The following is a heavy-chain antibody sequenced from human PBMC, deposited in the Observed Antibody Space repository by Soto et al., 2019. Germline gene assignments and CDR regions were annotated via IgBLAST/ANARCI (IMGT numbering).Heavy chain of an antibody. J-gene: IGHJ4*02. Sequence: EMQLLESGGGLVQPGGSLRLFCAASGFTFTNYAMTWVRQAPGKGLEWVSTITPTGATFYGDAVKGRFTISRDNSRSTVFLQMNSLRAADTAMYYCARTDKFNSQSSGWANRFDYWGQATLVTVSS. D-gene: IGHD6-19*01. V-gene: IGHV3-23*01. CDR2: ITPTGAT. CDR3: ARTDKFNSQSSGWANRFDY. CDR1: GFTFTNYA.